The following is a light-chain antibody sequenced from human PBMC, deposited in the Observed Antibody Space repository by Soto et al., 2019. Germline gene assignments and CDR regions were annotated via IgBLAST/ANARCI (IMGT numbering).Light chain of an antibody. V-gene: IGLV4-69*01. CDR1: SGYSTNA. CDR3: QSLGTGIQV. J-gene: IGLJ3*02. CDR2: INYDGTH. Sequence: QAVVTQSPSASASLGASVKLTCTLSSGYSTNAIAWHHQQSEKGPRFLMKINYDGTHSKGDGFFDRFSGSSSGAERHLSISSLQSEDEADYYCQSLGTGIQVFGGGTKVTVL.